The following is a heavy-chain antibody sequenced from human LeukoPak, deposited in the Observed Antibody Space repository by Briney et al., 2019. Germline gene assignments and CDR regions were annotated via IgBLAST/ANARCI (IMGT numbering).Heavy chain of an antibody. Sequence: GASVKVSCKASGGTFSTYVISWVRQAPGQGLEWMGGIIPIFDTTNYAQQFQGRVTITADESTSTAYMELSSLRSDDTAVYYCARAPPGTCSGGSCYAKGSMGVWGQGTTVTVSS. CDR2: IIPIFDTT. V-gene: IGHV1-69*13. D-gene: IGHD2-15*01. J-gene: IGHJ6*02. CDR3: ARAPPGTCSGGSCYAKGSMGV. CDR1: GGTFSTYV.